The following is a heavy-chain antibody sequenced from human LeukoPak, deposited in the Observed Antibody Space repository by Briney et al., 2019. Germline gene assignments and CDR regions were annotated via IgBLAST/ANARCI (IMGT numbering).Heavy chain of an antibody. V-gene: IGHV3-74*01. CDR2: INSAGSDT. J-gene: IGHJ6*03. Sequence: QPGGSLRLSCAASGFTFSNYWMHWVRQAPGKGLVWVSRINSAGSDTTYADSVKGRFTFSRDNAKNMLYLQMNSLRAEDTAVYYCTRGLTGTTSNYIDVWGKGTTVTVSS. CDR3: TRGLTGTTSNYIDV. CDR1: GFTFSNYW. D-gene: IGHD1-7*01.